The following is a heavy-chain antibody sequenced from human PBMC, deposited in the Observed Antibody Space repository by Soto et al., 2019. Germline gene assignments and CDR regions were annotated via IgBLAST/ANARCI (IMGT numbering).Heavy chain of an antibody. CDR2: LLHSGTT. J-gene: IGHJ3*01. Sequence: QVQLQESGPGLVKPSGTLSLTCAVSGDSISSPKWWTWLRQPPGKGLEWIGDLLHSGTTNYNPSLKSRVILSVDTSQNQCSLSLTSVTAADTAIYYCAYSSGWYRHDVWGQGTSVTVSS. CDR3: AYSSGWYRHDV. V-gene: IGHV4-4*02. CDR1: GDSISSPKW. D-gene: IGHD6-19*01.